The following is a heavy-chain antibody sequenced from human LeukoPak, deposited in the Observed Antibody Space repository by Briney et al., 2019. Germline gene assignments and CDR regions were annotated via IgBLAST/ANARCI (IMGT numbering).Heavy chain of an antibody. V-gene: IGHV1-69*16. J-gene: IGHJ4*02. Sequence: SVKVSCKASGGTFMRHSISWVRQAPGQGLEWMGGIIPILAAADYPQKYQGRVTITTDESTSTVFMELSSITSEDSAVYYCARGTAAEDYYFDYWGQGTLVTVSS. D-gene: IGHD6-25*01. CDR1: GGTFMRHS. CDR3: ARGTAAEDYYFDY. CDR2: IIPILAAA.